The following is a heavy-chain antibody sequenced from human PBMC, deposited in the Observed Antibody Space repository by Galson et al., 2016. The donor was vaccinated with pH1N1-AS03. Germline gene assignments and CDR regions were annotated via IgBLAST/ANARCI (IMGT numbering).Heavy chain of an antibody. V-gene: IGHV3-30*18. CDR1: GFIFSNHG. D-gene: IGHD3-10*01. CDR2: ISSDGKID. Sequence: SLRLSCAASGFIFSNHGMPWVRQAPGKGLEWVAVISSDGKIDYYADSVRGRFTVSRDNSNNTLYLQMDSLRAEDRAVYYCAKEGSGSVSKFAFDIWGQGTIVTVSS. J-gene: IGHJ3*02. CDR3: AKEGSGSVSKFAFDI.